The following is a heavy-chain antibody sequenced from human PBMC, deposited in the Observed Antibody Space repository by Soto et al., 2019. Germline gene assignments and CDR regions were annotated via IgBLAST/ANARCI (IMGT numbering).Heavy chain of an antibody. D-gene: IGHD3-16*02. Sequence: PSETLSLTCAVYGGSFSGYYWSWIRQPPGKGLEWIGEINHSGSTNYNPSLKSRVTISVDTSKNQFSLKLSSVTAADTAVYYCARAALSVYAYVWGSYRRKGEYFDYWGQGTLVTVSS. CDR1: GGSFSGYY. V-gene: IGHV4-34*01. CDR3: ARAALSVYAYVWGSYRRKGEYFDY. CDR2: INHSGST. J-gene: IGHJ4*02.